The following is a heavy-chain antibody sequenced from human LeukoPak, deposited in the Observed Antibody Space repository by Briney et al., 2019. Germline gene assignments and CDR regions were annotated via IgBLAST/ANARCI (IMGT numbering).Heavy chain of an antibody. CDR1: GFPFSTYS. D-gene: IGHD2-21*02. CDR3: ARDHSVLVAAIGSAPAFDV. J-gene: IGHJ3*01. Sequence: GSLSLSCAASGFPFSTYSLNWVRQAPGKGLEWVSYVIRDGRSKSYADSLKGRFTISRDNARNALFLQINSLGVEDTAVYYCARDHSVLVAAIGSAPAFDVWGHGTMVIVSP. V-gene: IGHV3-48*01. CDR2: VIRDGRSK.